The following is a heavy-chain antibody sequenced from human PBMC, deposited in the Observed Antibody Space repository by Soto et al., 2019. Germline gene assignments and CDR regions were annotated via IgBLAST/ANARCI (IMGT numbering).Heavy chain of an antibody. V-gene: IGHV3-23*05. J-gene: IGHJ6*02. Sequence: PGGSLRHSCAASECTFNNYAMSWVRQAQGKGLEWVSTITNMDSRTYYLGSVQGRFTISRDNSERTLYLQMNSLRAEDTAIYYCARRTPGTTLTFYAMDVWGQGTSVTVSS. CDR2: ITNMDSRT. D-gene: IGHD1-7*01. CDR1: ECTFNNYA. CDR3: ARRTPGTTLTFYAMDV.